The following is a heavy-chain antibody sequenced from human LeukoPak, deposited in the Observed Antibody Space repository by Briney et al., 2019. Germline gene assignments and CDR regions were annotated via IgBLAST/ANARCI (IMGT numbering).Heavy chain of an antibody. V-gene: IGHV3-48*03. CDR2: INSSGSTV. Sequence: GGSLRLSCAASGFTFSSYEMNWVRQAPGKELEWISYINSSGSTVYYADSVKGRFTISRDNAKNSLYLQMNSLRVEDTAVYYCASGADADIVGATYFDYWGQGTLVTVSS. CDR3: ASGADADIVGATYFDY. D-gene: IGHD1-26*01. CDR1: GFTFSSYE. J-gene: IGHJ4*02.